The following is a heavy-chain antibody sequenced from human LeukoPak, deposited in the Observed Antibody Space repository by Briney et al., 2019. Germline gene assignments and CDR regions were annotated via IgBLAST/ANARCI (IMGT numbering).Heavy chain of an antibody. J-gene: IGHJ1*01. V-gene: IGHV4-59*01. D-gene: IGHD2-2*01. CDR1: GFTFSTYS. Sequence: TGGSLRLSCAASGFTFSTYSMNWVRQAPGKGLEWIGYIHYSGDTRYNPSLRSRVTISVDTSKNHFSLKLKSLTAADTAIYYCARQAYCVSPTCYPFQHWGQGILVTVSS. CDR2: IHYSGDT. CDR3: ARQAYCVSPTCYPFQH.